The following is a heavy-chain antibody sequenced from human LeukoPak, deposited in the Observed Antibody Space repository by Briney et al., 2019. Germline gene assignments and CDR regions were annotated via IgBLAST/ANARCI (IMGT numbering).Heavy chain of an antibody. J-gene: IGHJ4*02. D-gene: IGHD4-23*01. CDR1: GFTFSSYG. Sequence: GGTLRLSCAASGFTFSSYGMSWVRQAPGKGLEWVSAISGSGGSTYYADSVKGRFTISRDNSQNTLYLQMKSLRAEDTAVYFCAKWAIGYGRNSRYYFDYWGQGTLVTVSS. CDR2: ISGSGGST. CDR3: AKWAIGYGRNSRYYFDY. V-gene: IGHV3-23*01.